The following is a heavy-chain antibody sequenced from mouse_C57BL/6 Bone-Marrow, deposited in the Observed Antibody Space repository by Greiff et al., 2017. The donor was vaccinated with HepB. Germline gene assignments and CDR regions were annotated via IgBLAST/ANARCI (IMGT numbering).Heavy chain of an antibody. CDR3: ARRSGIYYYGSSPYFDY. V-gene: IGHV1-64*01. CDR1: GYTFTSYW. J-gene: IGHJ2*01. CDR2: IHPNSGST. Sequence: QVQLQQPGAELVKPGASVKLSCKASGYTFTSYWMHWAKQRPGQGLEWIGMIHPNSGSTNYNEKFKSKATLTVDKSSSTAYMQLSSLTSEDSAVYYCARRSGIYYYGSSPYFDYWGQGTTLTVSS. D-gene: IGHD1-1*01.